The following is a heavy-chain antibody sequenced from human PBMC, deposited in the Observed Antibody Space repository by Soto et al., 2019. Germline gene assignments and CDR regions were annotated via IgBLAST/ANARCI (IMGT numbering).Heavy chain of an antibody. CDR3: ARDAAVGLFDY. D-gene: IGHD1-26*01. V-gene: IGHV4-59*01. CDR1: GGTSSSWY. J-gene: IGHJ4*02. CDR2: IYYSGST. Sequence: LETLPLTCTVSGGTSSSWYWSWIRQPPGKGLEWIGYIYYSGSTNCNPSLKSRVTISVDTSTSTAYMELRSLRSDDTAVYYCARDAAVGLFDYWGQGTLLTVSS.